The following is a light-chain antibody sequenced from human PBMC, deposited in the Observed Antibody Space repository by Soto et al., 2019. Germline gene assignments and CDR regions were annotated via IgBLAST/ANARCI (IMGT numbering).Light chain of an antibody. Sequence: LLPPSPGTLSLSAVDRATRSCRASQSLGSGYLAWYRQKPGQAPRILIYAASSRATGVPDRFSVSGSGTDFSLTISRLEPEECAVDDCQPYDTSPRTCGQGTKLDIK. V-gene: IGKV3-20*01. J-gene: IGKJ1*01. CDR2: AAS. CDR1: QSLGSGY. CDR3: QPYDTSPRT.